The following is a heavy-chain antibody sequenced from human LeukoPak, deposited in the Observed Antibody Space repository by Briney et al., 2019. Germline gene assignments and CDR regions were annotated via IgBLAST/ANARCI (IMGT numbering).Heavy chain of an antibody. J-gene: IGHJ4*02. CDR3: ATPYDILTGYSY. V-gene: IGHV1-2*02. Sequence: ASVKASCKASGYTFTGYYMHWVRQAPGQGLEWMGWINPNSGGTNYAQKFQGRVTMTRDTSISTAYMELSRLRSDDTAVYYCATPYDILTGYSYWGQGTLVTVSS. D-gene: IGHD3-9*01. CDR2: INPNSGGT. CDR1: GYTFTGYY.